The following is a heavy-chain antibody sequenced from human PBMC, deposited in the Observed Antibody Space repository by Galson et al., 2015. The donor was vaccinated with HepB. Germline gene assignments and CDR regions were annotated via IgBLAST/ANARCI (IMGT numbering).Heavy chain of an antibody. D-gene: IGHD2-21*02. J-gene: IGHJ2*01. CDR1: GFTFSSYA. CDR2: ISYDGSNK. CDR3: TCFRPQSWYFDL. V-gene: IGHV3-30-3*01. Sequence: SLRLSCAASGFTFSSYAMHWVRQAPGKGLEWVAVISYDGSNKYYADSVKGRFTISRDNSKNTLYLQMNSLRAEDTAVYYCTCFRPQSWYFDLWGRGTLVTVSX.